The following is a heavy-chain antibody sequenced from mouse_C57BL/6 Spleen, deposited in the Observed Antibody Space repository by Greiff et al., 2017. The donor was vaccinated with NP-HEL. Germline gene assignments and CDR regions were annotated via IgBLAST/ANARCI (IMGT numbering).Heavy chain of an antibody. Sequence: EVQLQQSGGGLVKPGGSLKLSCAASGFTFSSYAMSWVRQTPEKRLEWVATISDGGSYTYYPDNVKGRFTISRDNAKNNLYLQMSHLKSEDTAMYYCAREGYYDSSFAYWGQGTLVTVSA. CDR3: AREGYYDSSFAY. J-gene: IGHJ3*01. CDR2: ISDGGSYT. V-gene: IGHV5-4*01. CDR1: GFTFSSYA. D-gene: IGHD2-4*01.